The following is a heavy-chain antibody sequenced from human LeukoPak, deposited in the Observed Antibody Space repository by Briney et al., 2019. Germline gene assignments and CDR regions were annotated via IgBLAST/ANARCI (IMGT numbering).Heavy chain of an antibody. CDR1: GNSISSYY. CDR2: IHTSGST. Sequence: SETLSLTCTVSGNSISSYYWSWIRQPAGKGLEWIGRIHTSGSTNYNSSLKSRVTMSVDMSKNQFSLKLSSVTAADTAVYYCARGPVLKYCGGDCYPNYMDVWGKGTTVTVSS. V-gene: IGHV4-4*07. D-gene: IGHD2-21*02. CDR3: ARGPVLKYCGGDCYPNYMDV. J-gene: IGHJ6*03.